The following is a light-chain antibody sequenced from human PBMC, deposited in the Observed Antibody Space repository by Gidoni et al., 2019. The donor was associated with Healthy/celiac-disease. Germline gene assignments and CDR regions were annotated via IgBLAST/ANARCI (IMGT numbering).Light chain of an antibody. J-gene: IGKJ1*01. CDR2: GAS. Sequence: EIVLTQSPGTLSVSPGERATLSCRASQSVSSSYLAWYQQKPGQAPRLLIDGASSRAPGIPDRFSGSGSGTDFTLTISILDPEDFAVYYCQQYGSSPWTFGQGTKVEIK. CDR3: QQYGSSPWT. V-gene: IGKV3-20*01. CDR1: QSVSSSY.